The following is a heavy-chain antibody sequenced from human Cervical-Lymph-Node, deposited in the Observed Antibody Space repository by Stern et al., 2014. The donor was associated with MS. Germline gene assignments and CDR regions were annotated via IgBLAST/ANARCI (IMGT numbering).Heavy chain of an antibody. V-gene: IGHV1-69*09. CDR1: GGIFSTYA. CDR2: IIPILGLA. CDR3: ASLYTTAWARDS. Sequence: VQLVESGAEVKKPGSSVKVSCEASGGIFSTYAINWVRQAPGQGLEWMGRIIPILGLADYARDFQGRIAITAVKSTAPTYMELSSLRSEDTAVYYCASLYTTAWARDSWGQGTLVAVSS. J-gene: IGHJ5*01. D-gene: IGHD6-19*01.